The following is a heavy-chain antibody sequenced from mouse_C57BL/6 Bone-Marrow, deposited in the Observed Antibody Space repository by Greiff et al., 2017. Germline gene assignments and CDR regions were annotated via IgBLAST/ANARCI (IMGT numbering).Heavy chain of an antibody. CDR1: GFTFSSYG. V-gene: IGHV5-6*01. J-gene: IGHJ2*01. Sequence: EVQVVESGGDLVKPGGSLQLSCAASGFTFSSYGMSWVRQTPDKRLEWVATISSGGSYTYYPDSVKGRFTISRDNAKNTLYLQMSSLKSEDTAMYYCAINWGQGTTLTVSS. CDR3: AIN. CDR2: ISSGGSYT.